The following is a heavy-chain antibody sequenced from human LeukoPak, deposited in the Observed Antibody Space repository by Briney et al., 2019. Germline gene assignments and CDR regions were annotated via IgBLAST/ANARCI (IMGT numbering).Heavy chain of an antibody. V-gene: IGHV4-34*01. J-gene: IGHJ4*02. D-gene: IGHD4-17*01. CDR2: INHSGST. CDR1: GGSFSGYY. Sequence: SETLSLTCAVYGGSFSGYYWSWIRQPPGKGLEWIGEINHSGSTNYNPSLKSRVTISVDTSKNQFSLKLSSVTAADTAVYYCARVATVTTALDYWGQGTLVTVSS. CDR3: ARVATVTTALDY.